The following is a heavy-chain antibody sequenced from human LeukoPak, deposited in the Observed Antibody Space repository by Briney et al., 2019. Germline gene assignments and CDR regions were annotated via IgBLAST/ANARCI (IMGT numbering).Heavy chain of an antibody. CDR1: GFTFSSYS. V-gene: IGHV3-48*04. CDR2: ISSSSSTI. CDR3: ASTSFQQLVVGEDFQH. Sequence: GGSLRLSCAASGFTFSSYSMNWVRQAPGKGLEWVSYISSSSSTIYYADSVKGRFTISRDNAKNSLYLQMNSLRAEDTAVYYCASTSFQQLVVGEDFQHWGQGTLVTVSS. J-gene: IGHJ1*01. D-gene: IGHD6-13*01.